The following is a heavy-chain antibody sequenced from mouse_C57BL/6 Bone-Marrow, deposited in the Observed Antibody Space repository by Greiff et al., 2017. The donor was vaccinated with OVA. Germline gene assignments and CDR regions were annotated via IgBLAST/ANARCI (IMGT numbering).Heavy chain of an antibody. D-gene: IGHD2-4*01. Sequence: QVQLKESGPGLVQPSQSLSITCTVSGFSLTSYGVHWVRQSPGKGLEWLGVIWSGGSTDYNAAFISRLSISQDNSKSQVFFKMNSLQADDTAIYYCARNWGVYYDYDLRYAMDYWGQGTSVTVSS. J-gene: IGHJ4*01. V-gene: IGHV2-2*01. CDR3: ARNWGVYYDYDLRYAMDY. CDR2: IWSGGST. CDR1: GFSLTSYG.